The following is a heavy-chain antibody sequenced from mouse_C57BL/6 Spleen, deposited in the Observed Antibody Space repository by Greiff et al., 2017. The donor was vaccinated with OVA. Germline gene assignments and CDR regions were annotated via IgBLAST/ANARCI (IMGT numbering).Heavy chain of an antibody. J-gene: IGHJ4*01. CDR3: ARDLYAMDY. CDR2: ISDGGSYT. Sequence: EVKLVESGGGLVKPGGSLKLSCAASGFTFSSSAMSWVRQTPEKRLEWVATISDGGSYTYYPDNVKGRFTITRDNAKKNLYLQMSHLKSEDTAMYYWARDLYAMDYWGQGTSVTVSS. V-gene: IGHV5-4*01. CDR1: GFTFSSSA.